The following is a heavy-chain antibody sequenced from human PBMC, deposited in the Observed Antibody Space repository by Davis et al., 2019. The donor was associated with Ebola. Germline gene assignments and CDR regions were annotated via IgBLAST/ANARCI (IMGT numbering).Heavy chain of an antibody. D-gene: IGHD5-18*01. CDR1: AITFSSYA. Sequence: PGGSLRLSCADSAITFSSYAMTWVRQAPGKGLEWVSAISGSGGNTYYADSVKGRFTISRDNSKNTLYLQMNSLRAEDTAVYYCARAATNTAMVYFDYWGQGTLVTVSS. CDR2: ISGSGGNT. CDR3: ARAATNTAMVYFDY. V-gene: IGHV3-23*01. J-gene: IGHJ4*02.